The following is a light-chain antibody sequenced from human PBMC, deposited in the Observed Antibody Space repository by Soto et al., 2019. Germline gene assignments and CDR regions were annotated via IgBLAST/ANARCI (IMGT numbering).Light chain of an antibody. V-gene: IGKV3-15*01. CDR3: QQYDDWPET. CDR2: DAS. Sequence: EKVMTQSPATLSVSPGERATHSCRASQSVSSYLAWYQQKPGQAPRLLIYDASTRATGVPARFSGSGSGTEFTLTISSLQSEDLAVYYCQQYDDWPETFGQGTKVDIK. J-gene: IGKJ1*01. CDR1: QSVSSY.